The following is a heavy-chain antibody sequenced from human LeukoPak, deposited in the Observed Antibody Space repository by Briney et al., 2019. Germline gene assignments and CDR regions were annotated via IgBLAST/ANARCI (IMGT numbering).Heavy chain of an antibody. J-gene: IGHJ4*02. D-gene: IGHD2-2*01. CDR3: AKCPLRGTAAAIDY. V-gene: IGHV3-30*18. CDR1: GFTFNNYG. Sequence: QPGKSLRLSCAASGFTFNNYGMHWVRQAPGKGLEWVAVISYDGRNKHYPDSVKGRFTISRDISTDTLWLQMDSLRTEDTAVYYCAKCPLRGTAAAIDYWGQGTLVTVSS. CDR2: ISYDGRNK.